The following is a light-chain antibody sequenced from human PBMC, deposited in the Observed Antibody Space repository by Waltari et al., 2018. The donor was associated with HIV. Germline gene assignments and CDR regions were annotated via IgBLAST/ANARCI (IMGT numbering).Light chain of an antibody. J-gene: IGLJ3*02. CDR2: GNN. CDR1: SSK. CDR3: QSYDSSLSGSWV. Sequence: QSVLTQPPSVSGAPGQRVNFPCTGSSSKLLIYGNNNRPSGVPDRFSGSKSGTSASLAITGLQAEDEADYYCQSYDSSLSGSWVFGGGTKLTVL. V-gene: IGLV1-40*01.